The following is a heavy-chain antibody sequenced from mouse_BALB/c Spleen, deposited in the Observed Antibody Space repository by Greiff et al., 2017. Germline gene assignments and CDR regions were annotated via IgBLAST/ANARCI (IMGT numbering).Heavy chain of an antibody. CDR3: TKYKEGFAY. CDR2: ISSGGSYT. J-gene: IGHJ3*01. V-gene: IGHV5-6-4*01. Sequence: EVMLVESGGGLVKPGGSLKLSCAASGFTFSSYTMSWVRQTPEKRLEWVATISSGGSYTYYPDSVKGRFTISRDNAKNTLYLQMSSLKSEDTAMYYCTKYKEGFAYWGQGTLVTVSA. D-gene: IGHD1-3*01. CDR1: GFTFSSYT.